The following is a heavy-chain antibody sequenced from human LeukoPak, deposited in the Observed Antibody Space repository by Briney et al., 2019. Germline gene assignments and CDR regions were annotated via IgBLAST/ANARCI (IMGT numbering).Heavy chain of an antibody. CDR3: AKGYISIYQAFDY. Sequence: GGSLRLSCAASGFTFSTYAMTWVRQAPGKGLECVSAVSGSAGTTYYADSVKGRFTISRDNSKNTLSLDINSLRVEDTAVYYCAKGYISIYQAFDYWGQGTLVTVSS. CDR1: GFTFSTYA. D-gene: IGHD2-2*01. CDR2: VSGSAGTT. J-gene: IGHJ4*02. V-gene: IGHV3-23*01.